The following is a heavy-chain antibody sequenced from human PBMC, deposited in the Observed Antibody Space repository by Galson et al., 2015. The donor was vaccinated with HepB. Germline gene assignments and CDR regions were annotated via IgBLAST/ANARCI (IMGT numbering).Heavy chain of an antibody. Sequence: SLRLSCAASGFTFKNGWMSWVRQAPGKGLEWVGRIKSKIDGETTDYAAPVKGRFTISRDDSKNTLYLQMNSLKTEDTGVYYCDYYYNSHDSLNFDYWGQGTLVTVSS. CDR3: DYYYNSHDSLNFDY. CDR1: GFTFKNGW. V-gene: IGHV3-15*05. CDR2: IKSKIDGETT. J-gene: IGHJ4*02. D-gene: IGHD3-22*01.